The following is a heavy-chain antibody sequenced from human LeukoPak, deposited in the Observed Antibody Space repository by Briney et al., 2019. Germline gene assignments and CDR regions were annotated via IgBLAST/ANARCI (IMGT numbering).Heavy chain of an antibody. CDR3: VRGLGDF. V-gene: IGHV3-74*01. CDR2: LNIDGTIT. J-gene: IGHJ4*02. CDR1: GFPFSRYW. Sequence: PGGSLRLSCAASGFPFSRYWMHWVRPVPGKGLVWVSRLNIDGTITTHGDSVKGRFPSPRDHAQNTLYLQTKSLKTRDTAVYKRVRGLGDFWGQGPGITV. D-gene: IGHD2/OR15-2a*01.